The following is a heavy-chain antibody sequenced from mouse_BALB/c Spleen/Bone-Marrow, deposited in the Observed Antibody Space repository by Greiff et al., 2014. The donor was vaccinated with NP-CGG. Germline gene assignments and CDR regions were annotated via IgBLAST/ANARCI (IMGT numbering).Heavy chain of an antibody. D-gene: IGHD1-1*01. Sequence: QVQLQQSGAELARPGASVKLSCKASGYTFTSYWMQWVKQRPGQGLEWIGAIYPGDGDTRYTQKFKGKATLTADKSSSTAYMQLSSLASEDSAVYYCARGRNHYGSSYYFDYWGQGTTLTVSS. V-gene: IGHV1-87*01. CDR1: GYTFTSYW. CDR3: ARGRNHYGSSYYFDY. CDR2: IYPGDGDT. J-gene: IGHJ2*01.